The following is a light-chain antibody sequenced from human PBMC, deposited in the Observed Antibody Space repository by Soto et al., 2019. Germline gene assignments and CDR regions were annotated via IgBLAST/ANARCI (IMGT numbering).Light chain of an antibody. J-gene: IGKJ5*01. CDR1: QSVSSY. CDR3: QQRSNWPSIT. Sequence: EIVLTHSPATLSLSPGERATLSCRASQSVSSYLAWYQQNPGQAPRLLIYDASNRATGIPARFSGSGSGTDFTLTISSLEPEDFAVYYCQQRSNWPSITFDQGTRLETK. CDR2: DAS. V-gene: IGKV3-11*01.